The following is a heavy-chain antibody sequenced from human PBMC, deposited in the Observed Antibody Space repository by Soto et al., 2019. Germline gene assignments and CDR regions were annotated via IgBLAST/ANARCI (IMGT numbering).Heavy chain of an antibody. CDR1: GGSISSSNW. D-gene: IGHD3-22*01. J-gene: IGHJ6*04. CDR2: IYHSGST. V-gene: IGHV4-4*02. CDR3: ARAPVSSSYYPSRYYYGMDV. Sequence: QVQLQESGPGLVKPSGTLSLTCAVSGGSISSSNWWSWVRQPPGKGLEWIGEIYHSGSTNYNPSRQRRITISIAKPKYQFSLKLISVTAADTAVYYCARAPVSSSYYPSRYYYGMDVWGEVTTVTVSA.